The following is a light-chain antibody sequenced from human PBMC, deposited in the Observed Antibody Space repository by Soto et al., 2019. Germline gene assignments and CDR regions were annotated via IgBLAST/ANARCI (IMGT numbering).Light chain of an antibody. CDR1: SSDVGDYNF. CDR2: EVT. V-gene: IGLV2-14*01. Sequence: QSALTQPASVSGSPGQSITISCTGTSSDVGDYNFVSWYQQHPGKAPKLIIYEVTKRPSGVPDRFSGSKSGNTASLTISGLQAEDEADYYCNSYASSGTLVFGTGTKVTVL. CDR3: NSYASSGTLV. J-gene: IGLJ1*01.